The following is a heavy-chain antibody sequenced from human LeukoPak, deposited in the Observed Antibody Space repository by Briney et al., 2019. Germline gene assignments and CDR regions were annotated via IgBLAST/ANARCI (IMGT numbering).Heavy chain of an antibody. CDR1: GFTFSSYS. V-gene: IGHV3-21*01. CDR3: ARVTVTSYYYMDV. Sequence: PGGSLRLSCAASGFTFSSYSMNWVRQAPGKGLEWVSSISSSSSYIYYADSVKGRFTISRDNAKNSLYLQMNSLRAEDTAVYYCARVTVTSYYYMDVWGKGTTVTVSS. D-gene: IGHD4-17*01. CDR2: ISSSSSYI. J-gene: IGHJ6*03.